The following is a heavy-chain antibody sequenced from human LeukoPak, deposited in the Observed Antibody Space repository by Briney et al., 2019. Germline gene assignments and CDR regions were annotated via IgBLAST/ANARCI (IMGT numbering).Heavy chain of an antibody. CDR1: GFTVRSNY. D-gene: IGHD4-17*01. Sequence: GSLRLSCAASGFTVRSNYMSWVRQAPGKGLEWVSVIYSGGSTYYADSVKGRFTISRDNSKNTLYLQMNSLRAEDTAVYYCAKSTVTLAPDYWGQGTLVTVSS. J-gene: IGHJ4*02. CDR3: AKSTVTLAPDY. CDR2: IYSGGST. V-gene: IGHV3-53*01.